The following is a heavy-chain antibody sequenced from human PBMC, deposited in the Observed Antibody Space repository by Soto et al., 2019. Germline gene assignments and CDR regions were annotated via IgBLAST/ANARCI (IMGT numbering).Heavy chain of an antibody. D-gene: IGHD1-26*01. V-gene: IGHV1-24*01. CDR1: GYTLTELS. CDR2: FDPEDGET. J-gene: IGHJ6*02. Sequence: ASVKVSCKVSGYTLTELSMHWVRQAPGKGLEWMGGFDPEDGETIYAQKFQGRVTMTEDTSTDTAYMELSSLRSEDTAVYYCAATPTGYHYYGMDVWGQGTTVTVSS. CDR3: AATPTGYHYYGMDV.